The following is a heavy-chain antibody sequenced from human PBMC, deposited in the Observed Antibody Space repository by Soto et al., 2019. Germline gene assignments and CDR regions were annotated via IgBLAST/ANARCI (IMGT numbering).Heavy chain of an antibody. D-gene: IGHD3-10*01. CDR2: INPILSMS. CDR3: ASSYGSGYRAFDS. CDR1: GDTFNFYS. Sequence: QVQLVQSGAEVKKPGSSVRVSCKASGDTFNFYSINWVRQAPGLGLEWMGRINPILSMSNYAQRFQGRVPMTADKSTSTAYMELSSLRSEDTAMYYCASSYGSGYRAFDSWGQGALVTVSS. J-gene: IGHJ4*02. V-gene: IGHV1-69*02.